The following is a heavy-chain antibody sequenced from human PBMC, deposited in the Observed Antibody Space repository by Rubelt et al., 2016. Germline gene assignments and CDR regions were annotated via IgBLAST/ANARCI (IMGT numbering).Heavy chain of an antibody. J-gene: IGHJ4*02. CDR2: IRSKAYGGTT. CDR3: TRDPHYDMRPFDH. V-gene: IGHV3-49*05. CDR1: GGSFSDHH. Sequence: VQLKQWGTGLLRPSETLSLTCAVYGGSFSDHHWSWFRQAPGKGLEWVGFIRSKAYGGTTEYAASVKGRFTISRDDSKSIAYLQMNSLKTEDTAVYHCTRDPHYDMRPFDHWGQGTLVTVSS. D-gene: IGHD3-22*01.